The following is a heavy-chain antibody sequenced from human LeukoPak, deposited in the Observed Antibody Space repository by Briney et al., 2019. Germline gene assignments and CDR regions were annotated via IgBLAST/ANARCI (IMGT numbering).Heavy chain of an antibody. D-gene: IGHD1-26*01. V-gene: IGHV4-38-2*01. Sequence: SETLSLTCAVSGYSISSGYCWGWIRQPPGKGLEWIGSIYHSGSTYYNPSLKSRVTISVDTSKNQFSLKLSSVTAADTAVYYCAAESIVGATTESYVDYWGQGTLVTVSS. CDR1: GYSISSGYC. J-gene: IGHJ4*02. CDR2: IYHSGST. CDR3: AAESIVGATTESYVDY.